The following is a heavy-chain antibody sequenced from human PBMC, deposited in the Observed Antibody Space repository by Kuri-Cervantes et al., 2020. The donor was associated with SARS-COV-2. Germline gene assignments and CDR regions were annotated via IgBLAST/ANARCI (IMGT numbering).Heavy chain of an antibody. CDR2: IKQDGSEK. CDR3: ASPIYCCSTSCYLGRIDDAFDI. V-gene: IGHV3-7*01. Sequence: GESLKISCAASGFTFSSYWMSWVRQAPGKGLEWVANIKQDGSEKYYVDSVKGRFTISRDNAKNSLYLQMNSLRAEDTAVYYCASPIYCCSTSCYLGRIDDAFDIWGQGTMVTVSS. D-gene: IGHD2-2*01. J-gene: IGHJ3*02. CDR1: GFTFSSYW.